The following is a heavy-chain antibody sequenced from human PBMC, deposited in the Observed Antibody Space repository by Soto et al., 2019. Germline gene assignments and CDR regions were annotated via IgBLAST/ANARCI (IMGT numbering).Heavy chain of an antibody. CDR3: ARDRKRGYCLFAWFDP. CDR2: IIPIFGTA. D-gene: IGHD3-9*01. V-gene: IGHV1-69*01. CDR1: GGTFSSYA. Sequence: QVQLVQSGAEVKKPGSSLKVSCKASGGTFSSYAISWLRQAPGQGLEWMGGIIPIFGTANYAQKLQGRVTITADESTGTAYMELSSLRSEDTAVYYRARDRKRGYCLFAWFDPWGQGTLVNVSS. J-gene: IGHJ5*02.